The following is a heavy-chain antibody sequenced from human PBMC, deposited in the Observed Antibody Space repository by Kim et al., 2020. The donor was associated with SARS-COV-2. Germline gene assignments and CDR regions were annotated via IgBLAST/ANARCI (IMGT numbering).Heavy chain of an antibody. CDR2: ISRSSSYT. CDR1: GFTFSDYY. V-gene: IGHV3-11*06. CDR3: ASAGRNGYQNDY. D-gene: IGHD5-12*01. J-gene: IGHJ4*02. Sequence: GGSLRLSCAVSGFTFSDYYMSWIRQAPGKGLEWVSYISRSSSYTYYADSVKGRFTISRDNAKISLYLQMNSLRDEDTAVYYCASAGRNGYQNDYWGQGTLVTVSS.